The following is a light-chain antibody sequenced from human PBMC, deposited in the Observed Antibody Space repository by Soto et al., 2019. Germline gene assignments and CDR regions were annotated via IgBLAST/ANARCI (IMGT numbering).Light chain of an antibody. CDR3: CSSAGGGTYA. V-gene: IGLV2-23*02. J-gene: IGLJ1*01. Sequence: QSVLTQPASVSGSPGQSIPIFCTGTSSDVGSYDLVSWYQQHPGKAPKLMIYEVTKRPSGVSSRFSGSKSGNTASLTISGLQAEDDADYYCCSSAGGGTYAFGTGTKVTVL. CDR1: SSDVGSYDL. CDR2: EVT.